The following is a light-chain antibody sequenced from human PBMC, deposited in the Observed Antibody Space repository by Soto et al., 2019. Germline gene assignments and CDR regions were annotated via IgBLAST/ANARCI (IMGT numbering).Light chain of an antibody. CDR3: ATWDDSLSAWV. V-gene: IGLV1-47*01. Sequence: QSVLTHPPSASGTPGQRVTIACSGSSSNIGRNYVYWYQQLPGTAPKLLIYRNNQRPSGVPDRFSGSKSGTLASLAISGLRSEDEADYYCATWDDSLSAWVFGGGTKLTVL. CDR2: RNN. CDR1: SSNIGRNY. J-gene: IGLJ3*02.